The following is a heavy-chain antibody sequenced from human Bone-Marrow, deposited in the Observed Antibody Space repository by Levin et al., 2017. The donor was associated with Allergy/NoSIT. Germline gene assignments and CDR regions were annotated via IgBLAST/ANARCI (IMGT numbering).Heavy chain of an antibody. Sequence: SQTLSLTCTVSGGSISSGDDYCSWIRQPPGKGLEWIGYIYYSGSTYYNPSLKSRVTISVDTSKNQFSLRLSFVTATDSAVYYCARCTGGTCYTGLDYWGQGTLVTVSS. D-gene: IGHD2-15*01. CDR2: IYYSGST. V-gene: IGHV4-30-4*01. J-gene: IGHJ4*02. CDR1: GGSISSGDDY. CDR3: ARCTGGTCYTGLDY.